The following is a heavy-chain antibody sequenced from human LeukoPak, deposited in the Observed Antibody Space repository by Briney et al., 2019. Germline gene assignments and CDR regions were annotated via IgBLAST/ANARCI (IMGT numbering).Heavy chain of an antibody. CDR3: ARERGGHEALDI. Sequence: ASVKVSCKASGYTXTGYHNHGVRQAPGQGLESMGWINPNSGGTNYAQKFQGRVTMTRDTSISTVYMEVSRLRSDDTALYYCARERGGHEALDIWGQGTMVTVSS. J-gene: IGHJ3*02. CDR1: GYTXTGYH. D-gene: IGHD6-25*01. V-gene: IGHV1-2*02. CDR2: INPNSGGT.